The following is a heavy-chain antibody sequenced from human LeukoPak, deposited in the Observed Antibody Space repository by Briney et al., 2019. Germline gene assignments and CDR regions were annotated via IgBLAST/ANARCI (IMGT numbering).Heavy chain of an antibody. D-gene: IGHD1-26*01. CDR2: ISSSSTI. CDR3: ARLFNAGLGAPLDY. Sequence: GGSLRLSCAASGFTFSSYSMNWVRQAPGKGLEWVSYISSSSTIYYADSVKGRFTISRDNAKNSLYLQMNSLRAEDTALYFCARLFNAGLGAPLDYGGQGTLVTVSS. V-gene: IGHV3-48*04. J-gene: IGHJ4*02. CDR1: GFTFSSYS.